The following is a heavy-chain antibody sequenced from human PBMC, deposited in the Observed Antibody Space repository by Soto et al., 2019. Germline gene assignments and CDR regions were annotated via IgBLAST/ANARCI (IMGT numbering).Heavy chain of an antibody. CDR3: AFPSTNDFDY. Sequence: QVQLQESGPGLVKPSGTLSLTCAVSGDSITSNNWWSWVRQPPGKGLEWIGEIYHSGSTNYNPSLKSRVTMARDNSRNQFSLILSSVTAADPAVYYCAFPSTNDFDYWGQGTLVTVSS. CDR2: IYHSGST. CDR1: GDSITSNNW. J-gene: IGHJ4*02. D-gene: IGHD1-1*01. V-gene: IGHV4-4*02.